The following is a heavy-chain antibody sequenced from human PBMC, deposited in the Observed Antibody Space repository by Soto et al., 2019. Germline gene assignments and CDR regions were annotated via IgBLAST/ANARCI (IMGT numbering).Heavy chain of an antibody. CDR3: ARTNYYGSGSYH. CDR2: IYYSGTT. V-gene: IGHV4-39*02. CDR1: GDSITSNSYF. J-gene: IGHJ4*02. Sequence: SETLSLTCTVSGDSITSNSYFWAWIRQPPGKGLEWIGSIYYSGTTYYNPSLKSRVTISVDRSKNHFSLKLSSVTAADTAVYYCARTNYYGSGSYHWGQGTLVTVSS. D-gene: IGHD3-10*01.